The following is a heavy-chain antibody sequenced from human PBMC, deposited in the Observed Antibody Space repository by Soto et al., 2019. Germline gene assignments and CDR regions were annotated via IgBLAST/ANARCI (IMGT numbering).Heavy chain of an antibody. V-gene: IGHV1-18*01. CDR1: GYTFTSYG. Sequence: ASVKVSCKASGYTFTSYGISWVRQAPGQGLEWIGWISAYNGNTNYAQKLQGRVTMTTDTSTSTAYMELRSLRSDDTAVYYCARVWVSGSQNYYYYGMDVWGQGTTVTVSS. CDR3: ARVWVSGSQNYYYYGMDV. J-gene: IGHJ6*02. CDR2: ISAYNGNT. D-gene: IGHD1-26*01.